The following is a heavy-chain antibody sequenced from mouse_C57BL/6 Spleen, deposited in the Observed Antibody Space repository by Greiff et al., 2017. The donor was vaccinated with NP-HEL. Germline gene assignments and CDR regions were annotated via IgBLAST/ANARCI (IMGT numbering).Heavy chain of an antibody. Sequence: QVHVKQPGAELVKPGASVKLSCKASGYTFTSYWMHWVKQRPGQGLEWIGMIHPNSGSTNYNEKFKSKATLTVDKSSSTAYMQRSSLTSEDSAVYYCARGWEYGYWGQGTTLTVSS. V-gene: IGHV1-64*01. J-gene: IGHJ2*01. D-gene: IGHD5-2*01. CDR3: ARGWEYGY. CDR1: GYTFTSYW. CDR2: IHPNSGST.